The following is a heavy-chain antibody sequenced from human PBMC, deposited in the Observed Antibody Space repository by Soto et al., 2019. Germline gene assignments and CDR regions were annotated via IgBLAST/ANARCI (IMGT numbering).Heavy chain of an antibody. V-gene: IGHV1-69*01. CDR3: AEGYSSSSQAFDY. D-gene: IGHD6-6*01. CDR2: IIPIFGTA. J-gene: IGHJ4*02. CDR1: GGTFSSYA. Sequence: SVKVSCKASGGTFSSYAISWVRQAPGQGLEWMGGIIPIFGTANYAQKFQGRVTITADESTSTAYMELSSLRSEDTAVYYCAEGYSSSSQAFDYWGQGTLVTVSS.